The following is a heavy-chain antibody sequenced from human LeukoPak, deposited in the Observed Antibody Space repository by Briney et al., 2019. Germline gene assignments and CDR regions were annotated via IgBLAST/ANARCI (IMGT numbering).Heavy chain of an antibody. CDR2: INPNSGGT. Sequence: GAPVKVSCKASGYTFTGYYMHWVRQAPGQGLEWMGWINPNSGGTNYAQKFQGRVTMTRDTSISTAYMELSRLRSDDTAVYYCARDGDYDFWSGYPWVERAANWFDPWGQGTLVTVSS. CDR1: GYTFTGYY. V-gene: IGHV1-2*02. J-gene: IGHJ5*02. CDR3: ARDGDYDFWSGYPWVERAANWFDP. D-gene: IGHD3-3*01.